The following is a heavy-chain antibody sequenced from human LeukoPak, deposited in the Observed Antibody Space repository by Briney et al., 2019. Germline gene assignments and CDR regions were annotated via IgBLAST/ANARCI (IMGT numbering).Heavy chain of an antibody. J-gene: IGHJ6*04. Sequence: TAGSLRLSCAASGFTFSSYEMNWVRQAPGKGLEWVAYISSSGSTIYYADSVKGRFTISTDNAKNSLYLQMNSLRAEDTAVYYCAELGITMIGGVWGKGTTVTISS. D-gene: IGHD3-10*02. CDR2: ISSSGSTI. CDR3: AELGITMIGGV. CDR1: GFTFSSYE. V-gene: IGHV3-48*03.